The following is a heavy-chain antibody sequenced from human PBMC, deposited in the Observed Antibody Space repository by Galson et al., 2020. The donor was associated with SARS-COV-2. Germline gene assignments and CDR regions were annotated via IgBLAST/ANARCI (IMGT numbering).Heavy chain of an antibody. Sequence: ASVKVSCKASGYTFTNYYMHWVRQAPGQGLEWMGLINPSGVNTYYAQNFQGRVTMTEDTSTDTAYMELSSLRSEDTAVYYCATAPAYYYDSSGWYWGQGTLVTVSS. V-gene: IGHV1-46*01. D-gene: IGHD3-22*01. CDR3: ATAPAYYYDSSGWY. CDR2: INPSGVNT. CDR1: GYTFTNYY. J-gene: IGHJ4*02.